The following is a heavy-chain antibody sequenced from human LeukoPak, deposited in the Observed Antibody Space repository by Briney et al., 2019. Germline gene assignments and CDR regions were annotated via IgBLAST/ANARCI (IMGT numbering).Heavy chain of an antibody. Sequence: GGSLRLSCAASGFTFSSYAMSWVRQAPGKGLEWVANIKQDGSEKYYVDSVKGRFTISRDNAKNSLYLQMNSLRAEDTAVYYCARGESRDGYNYLDYWGQGTLVTVSS. CDR2: IKQDGSEK. J-gene: IGHJ4*02. D-gene: IGHD5-24*01. CDR1: GFTFSSYA. V-gene: IGHV3-7*01. CDR3: ARGESRDGYNYLDY.